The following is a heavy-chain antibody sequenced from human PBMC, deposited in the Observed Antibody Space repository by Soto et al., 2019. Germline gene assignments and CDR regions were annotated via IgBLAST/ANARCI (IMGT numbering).Heavy chain of an antibody. J-gene: IGHJ6*02. CDR1: GFTFSSYS. CDR3: ARVEGDYDILTGYYHHYGMDV. V-gene: IGHV3-48*02. Sequence: GGSLRLSCAASGFTFSSYSMNWVRQAPGKGLEWVSYISSSSSTIYYADSVKGRFTISRDNAKNSLYLQMNSLRDEDTAVYYCARVEGDYDILTGYYHHYGMDVWGQGTTVTVSS. D-gene: IGHD3-9*01. CDR2: ISSSSSTI.